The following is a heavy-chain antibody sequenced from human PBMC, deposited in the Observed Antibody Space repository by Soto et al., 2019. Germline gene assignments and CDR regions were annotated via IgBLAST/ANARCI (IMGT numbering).Heavy chain of an antibody. CDR1: RFTFTSSA. V-gene: IGHV1-58*01. CDR3: AADRGFLEWFPVSMGAFDI. J-gene: IGHJ3*02. Sequence: GGSGKGSFKACRFTFTSSAFQWVRQARGQRVEWIGWIVVGSGNTNYAQKFQERVTITRDMSTSTAYMELSSLRSEDTAVYYCAADRGFLEWFPVSMGAFDIWGQGTMVTVSS. CDR2: IVVGSGNT. D-gene: IGHD3-3*01.